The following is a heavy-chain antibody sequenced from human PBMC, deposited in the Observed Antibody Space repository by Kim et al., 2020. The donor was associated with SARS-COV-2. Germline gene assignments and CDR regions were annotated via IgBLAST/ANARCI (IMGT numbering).Heavy chain of an antibody. J-gene: IGHJ4*02. D-gene: IGHD6-6*01. CDR3: ARGRIAARGATDY. Sequence: SETLSLTCAVYGGSFSGYYWSWIRQPPGKGLEWIGEINHSGSTNYNPSLKSRVTISVDTSKNQFSLKLSSVTAADTAVYYCARGRIAARGATDYWGQGTLVTVSS. CDR2: INHSGST. V-gene: IGHV4-34*01. CDR1: GGSFSGYY.